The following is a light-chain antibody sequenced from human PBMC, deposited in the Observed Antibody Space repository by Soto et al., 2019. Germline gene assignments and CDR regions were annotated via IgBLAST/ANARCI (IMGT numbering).Light chain of an antibody. Sequence: EIVLTQSPGTLSLSPGERATLSCRCRQSGSSSYFAGYQQKPGQAPRLLIYGAASRATGIPDRFSGSGSGTDFTLTISRLEPEDFAVYYCQQYGSSPQTFGQGAKVDIK. CDR1: QSGSSSY. V-gene: IGKV3-20*01. CDR3: QQYGSSPQT. CDR2: GAA. J-gene: IGKJ1*01.